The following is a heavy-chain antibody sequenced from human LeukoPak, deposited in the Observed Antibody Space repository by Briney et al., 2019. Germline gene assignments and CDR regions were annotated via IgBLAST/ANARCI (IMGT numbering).Heavy chain of an antibody. CDR1: GGSISSSSYY. J-gene: IGHJ5*02. V-gene: IGHV4-39*07. Sequence: SETLSLTCTVSGGSISSSSYYWGWIRQPPGKGLEWIGSIYYSGSTYYNPSLKSRVTISVDTSKNQFSLKLSSVTAADTAVYYCARAPISVNWFDPWGQGTLVTVSS. CDR2: IYYSGST. CDR3: ARAPISVNWFDP.